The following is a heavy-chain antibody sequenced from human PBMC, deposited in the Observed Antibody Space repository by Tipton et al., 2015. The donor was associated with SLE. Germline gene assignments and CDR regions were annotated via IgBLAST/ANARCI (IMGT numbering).Heavy chain of an antibody. Sequence: TLSLTCTVSGGSISSGDYYWSWIRQPPGKGLEWIGYIYYSGSTYYNPSLKGQVTISVDTSKNQFSLKLSSVTAADTAVYYCASFPYGYYMDVWGKGTTVTVSS. CDR2: IYYSGST. V-gene: IGHV4-30-4*01. CDR3: ASFPYGYYMDV. D-gene: IGHD2-8*01. CDR1: GGSISSGDYY. J-gene: IGHJ6*03.